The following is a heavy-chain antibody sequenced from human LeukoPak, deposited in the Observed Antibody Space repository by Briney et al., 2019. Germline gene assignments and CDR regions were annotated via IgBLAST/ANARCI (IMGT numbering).Heavy chain of an antibody. CDR3: ARGVATIYYYYYMDV. D-gene: IGHD5-12*01. J-gene: IGHJ6*03. V-gene: IGHV4-59*01. Sequence: PSETLSLTCTVSGGSISSYYWSWIRQPPGKGLEWIGYIYYSGSTNYNPSLNSRVTMSVDTSKNQFSLKLSSVTAADTAVYYCARGVATIYYYYYMDVCGKGTTVTVSS. CDR2: IYYSGST. CDR1: GGSISSYY.